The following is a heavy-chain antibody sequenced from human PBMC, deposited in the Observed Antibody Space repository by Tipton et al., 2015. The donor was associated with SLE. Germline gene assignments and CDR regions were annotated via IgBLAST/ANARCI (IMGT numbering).Heavy chain of an antibody. V-gene: IGHV4-39*07. CDR2: IYYSGST. CDR3: AARDPLGAFDI. CDR1: GGSISSSSYY. Sequence: LRLSCTVSGGSISSSSYYWGWIRQPPGKGLEWIGSIYYSGSTNYNPSLKSRVTISVDTSKNQFSLKLSSVTAADTAVYYCAARDPLGAFDIWGQGTMVTVSS. J-gene: IGHJ3*02.